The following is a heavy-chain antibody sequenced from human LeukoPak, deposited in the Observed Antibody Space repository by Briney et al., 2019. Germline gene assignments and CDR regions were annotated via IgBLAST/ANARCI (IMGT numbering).Heavy chain of an antibody. CDR1: GFTFSSYG. CDR2: IWYDGSNK. Sequence: GRSLRLSCAASGFTFSSYGMNWVRQAPGKGLEWVAVIWYDGSNKYYGDSVKGRFTISRDNSKNTLYLQMNSLRAEDTAVYYCARGGFTYYDFWSGYYTADYWGQGTLVTVSS. CDR3: ARGGFTYYDFWSGYYTADY. V-gene: IGHV3-33*01. D-gene: IGHD3-3*01. J-gene: IGHJ4*02.